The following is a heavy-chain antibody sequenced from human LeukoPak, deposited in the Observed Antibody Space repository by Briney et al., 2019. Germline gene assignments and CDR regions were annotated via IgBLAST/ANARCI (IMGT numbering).Heavy chain of an antibody. J-gene: IGHJ4*02. Sequence: GGSLRLSCAASGFTFSSCAMHWVRQAPGKGLEYVSAISSNGGSTYYANSVKGRFTISRDNSKNTLYLQMGSLRAEDMAVYYCAREPTGDNPAWGQGTLVTVSS. CDR1: GFTFSSCA. V-gene: IGHV3-64*01. CDR2: ISSNGGST. D-gene: IGHD2-21*02. CDR3: AREPTGDNPA.